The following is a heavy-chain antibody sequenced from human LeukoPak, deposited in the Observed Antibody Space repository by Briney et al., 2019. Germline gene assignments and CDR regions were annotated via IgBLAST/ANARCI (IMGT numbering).Heavy chain of an antibody. D-gene: IGHD5-12*01. J-gene: IGHJ4*02. CDR1: GGSISSYY. V-gene: IGHV4-59*01. Sequence: PSETLSLTCTVSGGSISSYYWSWIRQPPGKGLEWIGYIYYSGSTYYNPSLKSRVTISVDTSKNQFSLKLSSVTAADTAVYYCAAGTDIVATIFDYWGQGTLVTVSS. CDR3: AAGTDIVATIFDY. CDR2: IYYSGST.